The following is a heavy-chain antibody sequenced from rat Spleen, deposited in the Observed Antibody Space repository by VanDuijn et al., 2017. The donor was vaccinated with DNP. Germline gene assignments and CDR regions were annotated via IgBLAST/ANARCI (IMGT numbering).Heavy chain of an antibody. D-gene: IGHD1-12*02. CDR2: VWYGGDT. V-gene: IGHV2S18*01. Sequence: QVQLRESGPGLVQPSETLSLTCTVSGFSLTSSSVSWVRQPSGKRPEWMGRVWYGGDTAYNSALRSRLSFSRDTCKNQVFLKMNSLQTEDTGTYYCIRDGSGNWFAYWGQGTLVTVSS. J-gene: IGHJ3*01. CDR3: IRDGSGNWFAY. CDR1: GFSLTSSS.